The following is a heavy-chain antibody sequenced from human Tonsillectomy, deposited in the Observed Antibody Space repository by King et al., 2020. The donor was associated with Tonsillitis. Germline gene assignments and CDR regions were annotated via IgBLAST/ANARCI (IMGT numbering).Heavy chain of an antibody. D-gene: IGHD3-3*01. Sequence: LQLQESGSGLVKPSQTLSLTCAVSGGSISSGGYSWSWIRQPPGKGLEWIGYTYHSGSTYYNPSLKSRVTISVDRSKNQFSLKLSSVTAADTAVYYCASSVGDFWSGYYRYYYGMDVWGQGTTVTVSS. CDR1: GGSISSGGYS. J-gene: IGHJ6*02. V-gene: IGHV4-30-2*01. CDR2: TYHSGST. CDR3: ASSVGDFWSGYYRYYYGMDV.